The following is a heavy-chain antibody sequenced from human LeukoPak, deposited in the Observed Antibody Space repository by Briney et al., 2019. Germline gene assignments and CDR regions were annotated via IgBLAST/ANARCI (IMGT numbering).Heavy chain of an antibody. D-gene: IGHD2-2*01. Sequence: GASVKVSCKASGYTFTCYYMHWGRQAPGHGLEGMGWINPNSGGTNYAQKFQGRVTMTRDTSISTAYMELSRLRSDDTAVYYCARAGGDIVVVPAARPFDYWGQGTLVTVSS. CDR1: GYTFTCYY. J-gene: IGHJ4*02. CDR2: INPNSGGT. CDR3: ARAGGDIVVVPAARPFDY. V-gene: IGHV1-2*02.